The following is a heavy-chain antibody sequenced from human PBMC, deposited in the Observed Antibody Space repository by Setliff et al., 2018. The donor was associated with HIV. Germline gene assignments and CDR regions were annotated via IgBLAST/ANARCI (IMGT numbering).Heavy chain of an antibody. CDR3: ARLSGWYEGDFDY. CDR1: GGTFSSYG. J-gene: IGHJ4*02. Sequence: SVKVSCKTSGGTFSSYGISWVRQAPGQGLEWMGGIIPMFGTGFYAQKFQGRVTITTDESRSTAYMELSSLRSEDTAVYYCARLSGWYEGDFDYWGQGTLVTVS. CDR2: IIPMFGTG. D-gene: IGHD6-19*01. V-gene: IGHV1-69*05.